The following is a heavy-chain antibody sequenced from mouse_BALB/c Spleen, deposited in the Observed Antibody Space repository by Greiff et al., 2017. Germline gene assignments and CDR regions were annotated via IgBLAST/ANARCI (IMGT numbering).Heavy chain of an antibody. CDR2: IDPENGDT. J-gene: IGHJ3*01. CDR3: NAGPLFAY. V-gene: IGHV14-4*02. Sequence: EVKVEESGAELVRSGASVKLSCTASGFNINDYYMHWVKQRPEQGLEWIGWIDPENGDTEYAPKFQGKATMTADTSSNTAYLQLSSLTSEDTAVYYCNAGPLFAYWGQGTLVTVSA. D-gene: IGHD3-3*01. CDR1: GFNINDYY.